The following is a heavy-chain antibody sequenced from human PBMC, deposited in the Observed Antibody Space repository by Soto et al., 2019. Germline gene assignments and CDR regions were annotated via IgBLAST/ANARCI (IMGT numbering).Heavy chain of an antibody. CDR2: MYTKERT. Sequence: PSETLCLTYSVSCVSITNYYWSWIRQPAGKGLEWIGRMYTKERTNYNLSFKSRVTMSVDTPKNQFSLKLNAVAAADTAVYYCARDEQNEGGNNCF. CDR3: ARDEQNEGGNNCF. V-gene: IGHV4-4*07. J-gene: IGHJ5*01. CDR1: CVSITNYY.